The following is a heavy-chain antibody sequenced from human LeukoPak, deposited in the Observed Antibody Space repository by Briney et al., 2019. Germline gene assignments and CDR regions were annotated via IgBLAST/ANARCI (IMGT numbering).Heavy chain of an antibody. CDR2: ISSSSTI. CDR1: GFTFSSYS. Sequence: GGSLRLSCAASGFTFSSYSMNWVRQAPGKGLEWVSCISSSSTIYYADSVKGRFTISRDNAKNSLYLQMNSLRAEDTAVYYCAGEWLRLHPLGYWGQGTLVTVSS. CDR3: AGEWLRLHPLGY. J-gene: IGHJ4*02. V-gene: IGHV3-48*01. D-gene: IGHD5-12*01.